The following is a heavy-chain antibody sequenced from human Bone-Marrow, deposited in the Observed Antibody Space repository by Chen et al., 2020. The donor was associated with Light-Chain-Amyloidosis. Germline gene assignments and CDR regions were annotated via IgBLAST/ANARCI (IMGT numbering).Heavy chain of an antibody. D-gene: IGHD1-1*01. CDR3: ARGNWNDLDFDV. V-gene: IGHV4-30-2*01. J-gene: IGHJ3*01. Sequence: QLQLQESGSGLVTSSQTLSLTCAVSGGSITSGSFSWNWIRQPLGKGLEWIGYVYQSGSTYYNPSLNSRVTISVDLSENHFSLTLRSLTAADSAVYYCARGNWNDLDFDVWGQGTLVTVSS. CDR1: GGSITSGSFS. CDR2: VYQSGST.